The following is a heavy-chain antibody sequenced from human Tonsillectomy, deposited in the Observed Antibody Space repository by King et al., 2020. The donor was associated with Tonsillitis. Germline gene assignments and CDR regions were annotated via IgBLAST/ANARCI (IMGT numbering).Heavy chain of an antibody. D-gene: IGHD6-6*01. CDR1: GFSVSNNY. Sequence: VQLVESGGGLVQPGGSLRLSCAASGFSVSNNYMSWVRQAPGKGLEWLSVIFSGGRTYYADSVKGRFTMSRDTSKNTLYLQMNSLRVEYTAVYYCAREGGSSDHFYYYMDVWGKGTTVTVS. CDR3: AREGGSSDHFYYYMDV. V-gene: IGHV3-66*01. J-gene: IGHJ6*03. CDR2: IFSGGRT.